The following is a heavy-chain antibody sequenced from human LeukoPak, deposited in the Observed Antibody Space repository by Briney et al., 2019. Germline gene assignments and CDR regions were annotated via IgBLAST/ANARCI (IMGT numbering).Heavy chain of an antibody. CDR2: ISSSGSTI. CDR3: AREGALTVTKDAFDI. V-gene: IGHV3-48*04. D-gene: IGHD4-17*01. Sequence: PGGSLRLSCAASGFTFSCYSMNWVRQAPGKGLEWVSYISSSGSTISYADSVKGRFTISRDIAKNSLYLQMNSLRAEDTAVYFCAREGALTVTKDAFDIWGQGTMVTVSS. J-gene: IGHJ3*02. CDR1: GFTFSCYS.